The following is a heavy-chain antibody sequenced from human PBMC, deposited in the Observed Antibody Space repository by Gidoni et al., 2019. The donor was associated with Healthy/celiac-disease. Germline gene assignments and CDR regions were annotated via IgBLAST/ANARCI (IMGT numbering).Heavy chain of an antibody. CDR2: ISWNSGSI. J-gene: IGHJ4*02. V-gene: IGHV3-9*01. CDR1: GFTFDDYA. CDR3: AKTDSSGSKKPEYYFDY. Sequence: EVQLVESGGGLVQPGRSLRLSCAASGFTFDDYAMHWVRQAPGKGLEWGSGISWNSGSIGYADSVKGRFTISRDNAKNSLYLQMNSLRAEDTALYYCAKTDSSGSKKPEYYFDYWGQGTLVTVSS. D-gene: IGHD3-22*01.